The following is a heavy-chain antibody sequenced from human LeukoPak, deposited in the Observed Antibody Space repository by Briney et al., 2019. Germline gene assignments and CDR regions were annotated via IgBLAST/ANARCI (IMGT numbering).Heavy chain of an antibody. J-gene: IGHJ6*04. D-gene: IGHD2-2*01. V-gene: IGHV1-69*01. Sequence: ASVKVSCKASGGTFSSYAISWARQAPGQGLEWMGGIIPIFGTANYAQKFQGRVTITADESTSTAYMELSSLRSEDTAVYYCARGIVVVPASTYYYYGMGVWGKGTTVTVSS. CDR2: IIPIFGTA. CDR1: GGTFSSYA. CDR3: ARGIVVVPASTYYYYGMGV.